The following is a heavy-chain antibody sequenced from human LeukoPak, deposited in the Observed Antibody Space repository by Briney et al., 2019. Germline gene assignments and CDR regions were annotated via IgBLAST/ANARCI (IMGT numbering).Heavy chain of an antibody. D-gene: IGHD3-22*01. V-gene: IGHV4-38-2*02. CDR3: ARGEYYYDSSGYCFDY. CDR2: IYHSGST. CDR1: GYSISSGYY. J-gene: IGHJ4*02. Sequence: SETLSLTCTVSGYSISSGYYWGWIRQPPGKGLEWIGSIYHSGSTYYNPSLKSRVTVSVDTSKNQFSLKLSSVTAADTAVYYCARGEYYYDSSGYCFDYWGQGTLVTVSS.